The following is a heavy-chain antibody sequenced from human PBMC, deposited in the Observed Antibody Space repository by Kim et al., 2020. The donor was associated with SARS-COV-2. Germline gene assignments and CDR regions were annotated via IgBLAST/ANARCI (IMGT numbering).Heavy chain of an antibody. CDR1: GGSISSYY. CDR2: IYYSGST. V-gene: IGHV4-59*01. D-gene: IGHD4-17*01. J-gene: IGHJ6*02. Sequence: SETLSLTCTVSGGSISSYYWSWIRQPPGKGLEWIGYIYYSGSTNYNPSLKSRVTISVDTSKNQFSLKLSSVTAADTAVYYCARRYGDYENGMDVWGQGTTVTVSS. CDR3: ARRYGDYENGMDV.